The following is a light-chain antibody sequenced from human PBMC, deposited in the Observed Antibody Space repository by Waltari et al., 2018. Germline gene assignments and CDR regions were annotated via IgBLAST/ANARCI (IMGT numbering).Light chain of an antibody. J-gene: IGLJ1*01. V-gene: IGLV3-21*04. CDR2: YNR. CDR1: EIGTKS. Sequence: SYVLTQPPSVSVAPGQTARITCGGDEIGTKSVHWYQQKPGQAPVLPIYYNRDRPSGIPGRFSASNSGNTATLTITRVEAGNEADYYCQVWDSSRDQYVFGTGTKVTFL. CDR3: QVWDSSRDQYV.